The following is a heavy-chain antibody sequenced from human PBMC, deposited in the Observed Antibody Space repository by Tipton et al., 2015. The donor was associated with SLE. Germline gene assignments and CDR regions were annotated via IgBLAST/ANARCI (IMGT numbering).Heavy chain of an antibody. CDR2: IYHSGSS. Sequence: TLSLTCAVSGYSISSHYYWGWIRQPPGKGLEWIGSIYHSGSSDYKPSLKSRVTISIDTSKNHLSLKLTSVTVADTAVYYCSRGPITARPIFWGQGALVTVSS. CDR3: SRGPITARPIF. V-gene: IGHV4-38-2*01. D-gene: IGHD6-6*01. CDR1: GYSISSHYY. J-gene: IGHJ4*02.